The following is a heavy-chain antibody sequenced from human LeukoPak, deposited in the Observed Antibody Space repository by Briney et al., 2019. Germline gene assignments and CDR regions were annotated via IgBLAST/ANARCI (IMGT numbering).Heavy chain of an antibody. Sequence: RSLRLSCAASGFTFSSYAMHWVRQAPGKGLEWVAVISYDGSNKYYADSVKGRFTISRDNSKNTLYLQMNSLRAEDTAVYYCARDSKGELLPSALDYWGQGTLVTVSS. J-gene: IGHJ4*02. CDR3: ARDSKGELLPSALDY. CDR1: GFTFSSYA. V-gene: IGHV3-30-3*01. D-gene: IGHD1-26*01. CDR2: ISYDGSNK.